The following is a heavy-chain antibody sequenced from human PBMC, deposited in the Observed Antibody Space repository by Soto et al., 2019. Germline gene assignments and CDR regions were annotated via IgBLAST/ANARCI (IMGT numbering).Heavy chain of an antibody. Sequence: QVQLVESGGGVVQPGRSLRLSCAASGFTFSSYAMHWVRQAPGKGLEWVAVISYDGSNKYYADSVKGRFTISRDNSKNTLYLQMNSLRAEDTAVYYCARGDYGEDYGMDVWGQGTTVTVSS. D-gene: IGHD4-17*01. CDR3: ARGDYGEDYGMDV. CDR2: ISYDGSNK. CDR1: GFTFSSYA. J-gene: IGHJ6*02. V-gene: IGHV3-30-3*01.